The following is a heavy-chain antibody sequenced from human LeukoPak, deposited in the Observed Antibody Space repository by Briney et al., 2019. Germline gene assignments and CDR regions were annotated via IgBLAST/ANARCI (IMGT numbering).Heavy chain of an antibody. J-gene: IGHJ4*02. Sequence: ASVKVSCTASGYTFTSYYMHWVRQAPGQGLEWMGIINPSGGSTSYAQTFQGRVTMTRDTSISTAYMELSRLRSDDTAVFYCARSPDILTGENFDYWGQGTLVTVSS. CDR3: ARSPDILTGENFDY. V-gene: IGHV1-46*01. D-gene: IGHD3-9*01. CDR2: INPSGGST. CDR1: GYTFTSYY.